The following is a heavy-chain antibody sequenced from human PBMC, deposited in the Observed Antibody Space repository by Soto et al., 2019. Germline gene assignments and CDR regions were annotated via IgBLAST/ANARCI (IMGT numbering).Heavy chain of an antibody. D-gene: IGHD3-10*01. V-gene: IGHV1-3*01. J-gene: IGHJ1*01. CDR3: ARGGGAGSYYWAAECFQH. CDR1: GYTFTSYA. Sequence: ASVKVSYKASGYTFTSYAMHWMRPAPGQRLERMGWINSGNGSTSYAQKFQGRVTMTRDTSTSTVYRELSSLRSEDTAVYYCARGGGAGSYYWAAECFQHWGQGTLVTVSS. CDR2: INSGNGST.